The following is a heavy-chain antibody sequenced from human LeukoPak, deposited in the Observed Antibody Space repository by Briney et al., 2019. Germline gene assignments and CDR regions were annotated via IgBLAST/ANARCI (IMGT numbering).Heavy chain of an antibody. CDR1: GYTFTGYY. CDR3: ARGGTRSYYAEFDY. Sequence: ASVKVSCKASGYTFTGYYMHWVRQAPGQGLGWMGRINPNSGGTNYAQKFQGRVTMTRDTSISTAYMELSRLRSDDTAVYYCARGGTRSYYAEFDYWGQGTLVTVSS. CDR2: INPNSGGT. V-gene: IGHV1-2*06. D-gene: IGHD1-26*01. J-gene: IGHJ4*02.